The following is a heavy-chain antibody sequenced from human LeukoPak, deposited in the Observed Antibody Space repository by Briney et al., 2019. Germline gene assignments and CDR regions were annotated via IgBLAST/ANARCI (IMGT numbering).Heavy chain of an antibody. Sequence: SETLSLTCTVSGGSISSYYWNWIRQPPGKGLEWIGYIYYSGSTNYNPSLKSRVTISVDTSKNQFSLKLSSVTAADTAVYYCARGEGQQWLVLFRYWGQGTLVTVSS. CDR1: GGSISSYY. V-gene: IGHV4-59*01. CDR3: ARGEGQQWLVLFRY. CDR2: IYYSGST. D-gene: IGHD6-19*01. J-gene: IGHJ4*02.